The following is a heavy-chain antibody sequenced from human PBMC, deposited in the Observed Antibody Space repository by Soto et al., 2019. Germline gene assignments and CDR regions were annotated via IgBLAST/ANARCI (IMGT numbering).Heavy chain of an antibody. Sequence: EVQLLESGGGLVQPGGSLRLSCAASGFTFSSYAMSWVRQAPGKGLSWVSAISGSGGSTYYADSVKGRFTISRDNSKNTLYKQMNSLRAEYTAVYYCASGEHYGSRSYPDYFDCWGQGTLVTVSS. CDR2: ISGSGGST. CDR3: ASGEHYGSRSYPDYFDC. CDR1: GFTFSSYA. D-gene: IGHD3-10*01. J-gene: IGHJ4*02. V-gene: IGHV3-23*01.